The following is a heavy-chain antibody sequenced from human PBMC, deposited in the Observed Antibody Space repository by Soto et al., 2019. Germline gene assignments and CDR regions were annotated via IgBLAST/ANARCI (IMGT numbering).Heavy chain of an antibody. D-gene: IGHD6-19*01. CDR3: AVWDTLAVASYYYGMDV. V-gene: IGHV1-8*01. J-gene: IGHJ6*02. Sequence: QVQLVQSGAEVKKPGASVKVSCKASGYTFTSYDINWVRQATGQGLEWMGWMNPNSGNTGYAQKFQGRVPMTRNTSISTAYMELSSRRSEDTAVYYCAVWDTLAVASYYYGMDVWGHGTTVTVSS. CDR2: MNPNSGNT. CDR1: GYTFTSYD.